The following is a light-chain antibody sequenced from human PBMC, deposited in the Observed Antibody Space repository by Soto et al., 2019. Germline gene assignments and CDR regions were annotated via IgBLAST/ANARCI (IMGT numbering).Light chain of an antibody. CDR1: SSNIGGYT. V-gene: IGLV1-44*01. Sequence: QSVLTQTPSASGTPGQKVTISCSGGSSNIGGYTVNWYQRVPGTAPRLLIYNNNQRPSGVPDRFSGFKSGTSASLAISGPQPEDEAHYYCAAWDDSLNGYVFXTGTKLTVL. CDR3: AAWDDSLNGYV. J-gene: IGLJ1*01. CDR2: NNN.